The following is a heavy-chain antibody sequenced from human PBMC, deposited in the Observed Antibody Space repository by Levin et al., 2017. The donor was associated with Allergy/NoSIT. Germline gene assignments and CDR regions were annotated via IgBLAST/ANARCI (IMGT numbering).Heavy chain of an antibody. V-gene: IGHV3-74*01. CDR2: INEDGRTT. D-gene: IGHD1-26*01. CDR3: TRGIGGVGSF. J-gene: IGHJ4*02. CDR1: GFSFSSYW. Sequence: GGSLRLSCAASGFSFSSYWLHWVRQVPGKGLVWVSRINEDGRTTNYADSVKGRFTISRDNAKNTLYLQMNSLKVEDTARYYCTRGIGGVGSFWGQGVLVTVSS.